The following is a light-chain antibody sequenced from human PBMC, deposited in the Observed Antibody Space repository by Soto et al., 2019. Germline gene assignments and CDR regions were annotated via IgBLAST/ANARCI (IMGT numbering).Light chain of an antibody. V-gene: IGKV3-20*01. CDR3: QQYGSPGK. CDR1: QSVSVY. J-gene: IGKJ1*01. Sequence: FTESASTRSLSPGEGATPSFRASQSVSVYLAWYQQKPGQAPRLLIYGASNRATGIPDRFSGSGFGTDFTLTISRLEPEDFAVYYCQQYGSPGKFGQGTKVDIK. CDR2: GAS.